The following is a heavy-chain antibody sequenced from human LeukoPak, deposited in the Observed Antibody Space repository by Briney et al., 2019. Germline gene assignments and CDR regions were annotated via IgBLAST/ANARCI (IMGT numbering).Heavy chain of an antibody. V-gene: IGHV1-8*01. Sequence: ASVKVSCKASGYTFTSYDINWVRQATGQGLEWMGWMNPNSGNTGYAQKFQGRVTMTRNTSISTAYMELSSLRSEDTAVYYCARAYHGSGRNYYYYYMDVWGKGTTVTVSS. CDR2: MNPNSGNT. CDR3: ARAYHGSGRNYYYYYMDV. D-gene: IGHD3-10*01. J-gene: IGHJ6*03. CDR1: GYTFTSYD.